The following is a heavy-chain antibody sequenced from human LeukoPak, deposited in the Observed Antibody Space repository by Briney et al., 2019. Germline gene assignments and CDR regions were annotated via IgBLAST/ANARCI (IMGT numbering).Heavy chain of an antibody. CDR1: EVTVTNNY. CDR3: AKRGFGYYYDSSGYPPPNYFDY. V-gene: IGHV3-53*05. Sequence: GGSLRLSCAASEVTVTNNYMSWVRQAPGKGLQWVSVIYPGGNIYYADSVKGRFTISRDNSKNTLYLQMNSLRAEDTAVYYCAKRGFGYYYDSSGYPPPNYFDYWGQGTLVTVSS. CDR2: IYPGGNI. D-gene: IGHD3-22*01. J-gene: IGHJ4*02.